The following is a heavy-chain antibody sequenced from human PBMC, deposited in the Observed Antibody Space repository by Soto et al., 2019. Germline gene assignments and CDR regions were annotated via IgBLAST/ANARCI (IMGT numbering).Heavy chain of an antibody. Sequence: RASGYPSTGYYIHWVRHALGQGLEWMGWINPNSRCTNYAQKFQVRVTMTRDTSIGTAYMELSRLRSADTAVYYCELRASRYPPGFDYWGRGTLVTVSS. CDR3: ELRASRYPPGFDY. V-gene: IGHV1-2*02. J-gene: IGHJ4*02. CDR1: GYPSTGYY. CDR2: INPNSRCT. D-gene: IGHD1-26*01.